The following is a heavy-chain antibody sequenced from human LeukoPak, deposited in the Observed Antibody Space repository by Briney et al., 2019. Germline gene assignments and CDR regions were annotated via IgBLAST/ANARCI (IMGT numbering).Heavy chain of an antibody. CDR3: ARWGSGGPLDY. D-gene: IGHD4-23*01. CDR1: GFTVSSNY. V-gene: IGHV3-33*04. Sequence: GGSLRLSCAASGFTVSSNYMSWVRQAPGKGLEWVAVIWSEGNNKYYADSVKGRFTISRDNSKNTLYLQMNSLRDEDTAVYYCARWGSGGPLDYWGQGTLVTVSS. CDR2: IWSEGNNK. J-gene: IGHJ4*02.